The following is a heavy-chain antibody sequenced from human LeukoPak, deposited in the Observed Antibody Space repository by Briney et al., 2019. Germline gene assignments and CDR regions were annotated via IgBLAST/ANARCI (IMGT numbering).Heavy chain of an antibody. D-gene: IGHD6-19*01. CDR3: ARVHYSGCSF. CDR2: INHSGST. CDR1: GGSFSGYY. J-gene: IGHJ4*02. Sequence: SETLSLTCAVYGGSFSGYYWSWIRQPPGEGLEWIGEINHSGSTNYNPPLKSRVTISVDTSKNQFSLKLSSVTAADTAVYYCARVHYSGCSFWGQGTLVTVSS. V-gene: IGHV4-34*01.